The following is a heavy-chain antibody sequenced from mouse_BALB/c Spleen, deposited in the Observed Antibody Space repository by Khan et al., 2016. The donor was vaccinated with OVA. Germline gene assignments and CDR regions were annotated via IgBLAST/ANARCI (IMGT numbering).Heavy chain of an antibody. CDR3: ARNYDYDEGFAY. D-gene: IGHD2-4*01. Sequence: QVQLKQSGPGLVQPSQSLSITCTVSGFLLTSYGVHWVRQSPGKGLEWLGVIWSGGSIDYSAAFISRLSISKDNSKSQVFFKMNSLQANDTAIYYCARNYDYDEGFAYWGQGTLVTVSA. CDR2: IWSGGSI. V-gene: IGHV2-2*02. CDR1: GFLLTSYG. J-gene: IGHJ3*01.